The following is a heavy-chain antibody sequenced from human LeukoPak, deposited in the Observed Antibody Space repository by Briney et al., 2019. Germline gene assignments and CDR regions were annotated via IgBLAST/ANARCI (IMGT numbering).Heavy chain of an antibody. CDR1: GGSISSGGYY. D-gene: IGHD3-10*01. J-gene: IGHJ4*02. Sequence: PSQTLSLTCTVSGGSISSGGYYWSWIRQHPGKGLEWIGSIYYSVTTYYNPSLRSRVTISVDTSKNQFSLKMNSMTAADTAVYFCFRGGVRGRAGYWGQGALVTVSS. CDR2: IYYSVTT. V-gene: IGHV4-31*09. CDR3: FRGGVRGRAGY.